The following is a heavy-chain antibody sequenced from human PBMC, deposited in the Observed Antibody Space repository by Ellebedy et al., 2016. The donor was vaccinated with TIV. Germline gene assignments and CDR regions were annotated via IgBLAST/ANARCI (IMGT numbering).Heavy chain of an antibody. CDR2: IRKTIDGGLT. Sequence: GESLKISXAVSGFTFSNAWMSWVRQAPGKGLEWVGRIRKTIDGGLTEYAAPVKGRFTISRDDSQNTLYLQMNSLKTEDTAVYYCLGNDYGDYWGQGTRVTVAS. D-gene: IGHD3-16*01. CDR3: LGNDYGDY. J-gene: IGHJ4*02. V-gene: IGHV3-15*01. CDR1: GFTFSNAW.